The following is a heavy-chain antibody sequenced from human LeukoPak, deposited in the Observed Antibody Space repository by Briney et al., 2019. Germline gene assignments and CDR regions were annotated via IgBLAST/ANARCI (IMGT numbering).Heavy chain of an antibody. CDR2: INHSGST. CDR1: GGSFRGYY. V-gene: IGHV4-34*01. D-gene: IGHD3-22*01. J-gene: IGHJ4*02. Sequence: SVTLSLTCAVYGGSFRGYYWSWIRQPPGKGLEWIGEINHSGSTNYNPSLKSRVTISVDTSKNQFSLKLSSVTAADTAVYYCARGEDSSGYHDYWGQGTLVTVSS. CDR3: ARGEDSSGYHDY.